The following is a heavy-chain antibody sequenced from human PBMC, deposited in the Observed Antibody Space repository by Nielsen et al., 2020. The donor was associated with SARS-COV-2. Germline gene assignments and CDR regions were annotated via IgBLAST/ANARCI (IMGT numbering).Heavy chain of an antibody. CDR1: GGSVSSNDW. D-gene: IGHD2-2*01. Sequence: SETLSLTCAVSGGSVSSNDWWTWARQSPGKGLEWIGEVSHSGSINYNPSLKSRVTLSMDKSKRQFSLRLTSVSAADTAVYFCARGDLVVVPSPILGLGPFFYYFYLDVWGKGTTVIVSS. CDR2: VSHSGSI. J-gene: IGHJ6*03. V-gene: IGHV4-4*02. CDR3: ARGDLVVVPSPILGLGPFFYYFYLDV.